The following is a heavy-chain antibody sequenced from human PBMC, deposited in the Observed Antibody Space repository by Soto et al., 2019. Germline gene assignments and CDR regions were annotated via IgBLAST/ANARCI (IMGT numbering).Heavy chain of an antibody. CDR1: GGSFSSYY. CDR2: INHYGST. Sequence: QVQLQQWGAGLLKPSETLSLTCAVYGGSFSSYYWSWIRQPPGKGLEWIGQINHYGSTDYNPSLKSRVTISVDTSKNHFSLRLSSVTAADTAMYYCATHCSSTSCYYTFDPCGQGTLVTVSS. CDR3: ATHCSSTSCYYTFDP. V-gene: IGHV4-34*01. D-gene: IGHD2-2*01. J-gene: IGHJ5*02.